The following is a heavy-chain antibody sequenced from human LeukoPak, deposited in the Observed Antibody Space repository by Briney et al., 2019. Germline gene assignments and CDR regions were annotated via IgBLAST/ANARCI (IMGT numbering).Heavy chain of an antibody. CDR2: IYSGGST. CDR3: AKFGDYGSGPVDY. Sequence: PGGSLRLSCAASGFTVSSNHMSWVRQAPGKGLEWVSVIYSGGSTYYADSVKGRFTISRDNSKNTLYLQMNSLRAEDTAVYYCAKFGDYGSGPVDYWGQGTLVTVSS. CDR1: GFTVSSNH. J-gene: IGHJ4*02. D-gene: IGHD3-10*01. V-gene: IGHV3-53*01.